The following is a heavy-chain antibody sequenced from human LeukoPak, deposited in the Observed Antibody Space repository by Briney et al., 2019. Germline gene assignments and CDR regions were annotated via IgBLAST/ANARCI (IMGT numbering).Heavy chain of an antibody. D-gene: IGHD5-18*01. J-gene: IGHJ3*02. CDR3: ARDRYVVGYSYGYPDAFDI. V-gene: IGHV3-21*01. CDR1: GFTFSSYS. CDR2: ISSSSSYI. Sequence: GGSLRLSCAASGFTFSSYSTNWVRQAPGKGLEWVSSISSSSSYIYYADSVKGRFTISRDNAKNSLYLQMNSLRAEDTAVYYCARDRYVVGYSYGYPDAFDIWGQGTMVTVSS.